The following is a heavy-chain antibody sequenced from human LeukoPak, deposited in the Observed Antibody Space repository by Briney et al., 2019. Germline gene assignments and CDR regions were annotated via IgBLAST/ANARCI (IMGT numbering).Heavy chain of an antibody. CDR3: ARRRYVLLWFGELSTPFDY. CDR2: IYYCGST. V-gene: IGHV4-39*01. CDR1: VGSISSSSYY. Sequence: SETLSLTCTVSVGSISSSSYYWGWIRQPPGKGLEWIGSIYYCGSTYYNPSLKSRVTISVDTSKNQFSLKLSSVTAADTAVYYCARRRYVLLWFGELSTPFDYWGQGTLVTVSS. D-gene: IGHD3-10*01. J-gene: IGHJ4*02.